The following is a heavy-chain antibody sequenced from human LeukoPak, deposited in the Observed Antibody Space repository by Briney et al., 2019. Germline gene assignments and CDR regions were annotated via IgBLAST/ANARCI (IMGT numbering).Heavy chain of an antibody. V-gene: IGHV3-7*03. CDR2: IKEDGTET. J-gene: IGHJ4*02. CDR1: GFTFSSYA. D-gene: IGHD5-24*01. CDR3: AKEGRSLQTY. Sequence: GGSLRLSCAASGFTFSSYAMNWVRQAPGKGLEWVANIKEDGTETYYVDSVKGRFTISRDNAKNSLYLQMNSLRVEDTAVYYCAKEGRSLQTYWGQGTLVTVSS.